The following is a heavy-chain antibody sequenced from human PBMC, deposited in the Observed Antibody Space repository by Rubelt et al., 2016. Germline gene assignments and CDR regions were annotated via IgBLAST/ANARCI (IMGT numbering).Heavy chain of an antibody. CDR3: ARAMRITIFGVVIGGDGYFDY. J-gene: IGHJ4*02. CDR1: GSISSSNW. Sequence: GSISSSNWWSWVRQPPGKGLEWIGEIYHSGSTNYNPSLKSRVTISVDKSKNQFSLKLSSVTAADTAVYYCARAMRITIFGVVIGGDGYFDYWGQGTLVTVSS. V-gene: IGHV4-4*02. D-gene: IGHD3-3*01. CDR2: IYHSGST.